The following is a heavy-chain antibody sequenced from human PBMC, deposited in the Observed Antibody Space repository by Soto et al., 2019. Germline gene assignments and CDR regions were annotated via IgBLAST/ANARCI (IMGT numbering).Heavy chain of an antibody. V-gene: IGHV3-33*01. CDR2: IWYDGSQK. J-gene: IGHJ6*01. Sequence: PGGSLRLSCAASGFTFYTYGMNWVRQAPGKGPEWVAVIWYDGSQKEYADSVKGRFTISRDNSRNTMYLQMNSLTVEDTAVYYCARVDCTGNYGRSYYYYGLDVWGQVTTVTV. CDR1: GFTFYTYG. CDR3: ARVDCTGNYGRSYYYYGLDV. D-gene: IGHD2-8*02.